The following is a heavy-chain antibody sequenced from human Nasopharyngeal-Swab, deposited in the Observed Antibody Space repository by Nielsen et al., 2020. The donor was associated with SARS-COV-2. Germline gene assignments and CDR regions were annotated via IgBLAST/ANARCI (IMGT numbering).Heavy chain of an antibody. Sequence: ASVKVSCKASGYTFTSCYMHWVRQAPGQGLEWMGIINPSGGSTSYAQKFQGRVTMTRDTSTSTVYMELSSLRSEDTAVYYCARDFAEGNYDFWSGYSHYYYYYMDVWGKGTTVTVSS. J-gene: IGHJ6*03. CDR1: GYTFTSCY. CDR3: ARDFAEGNYDFWSGYSHYYYYYMDV. CDR2: INPSGGST. V-gene: IGHV1-46*01. D-gene: IGHD3-3*01.